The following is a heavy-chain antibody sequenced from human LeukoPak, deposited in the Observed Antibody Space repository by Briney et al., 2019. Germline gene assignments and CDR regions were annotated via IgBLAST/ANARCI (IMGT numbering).Heavy chain of an antibody. D-gene: IGHD6-13*01. CDR3: ARGGWHSSSWYFEY. J-gene: IGHJ4*02. CDR1: GGSFSGYY. Sequence: PSETLSLTCAVYGGSFSGYYWSWIRQPPGKGLEWIGEINHSGSTNYNPSLKSRVTISVDTSKNQFSLKLSSVTAADTAVYYCARGGWHSSSWYFEYWGQGTLVTVSS. V-gene: IGHV4-34*01. CDR2: INHSGST.